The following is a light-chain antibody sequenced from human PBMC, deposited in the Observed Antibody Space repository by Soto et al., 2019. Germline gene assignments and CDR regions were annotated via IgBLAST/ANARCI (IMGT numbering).Light chain of an antibody. J-gene: IGKJ4*01. CDR1: QSVSSSY. V-gene: IGKV3-20*01. CDR3: QQYGVSRPVT. Sequence: EIVLTQSPGTLSLSPGERAALSCRASQSVSSSYLAWYQQKPGQPPRLLIYGASSRATGIPDRFSGRGSGTDFTLTISRLXPEDFAVYYRQQYGVSRPVTFGGGTKVDIK. CDR2: GAS.